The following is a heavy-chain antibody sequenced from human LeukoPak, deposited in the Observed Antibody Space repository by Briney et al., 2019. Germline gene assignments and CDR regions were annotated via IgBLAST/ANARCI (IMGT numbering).Heavy chain of an antibody. Sequence: GGSLRLSCAASGFTFSSYSMNWVRQAPGKGLEWVSSISSSSSYIYYADSVKGRFTISRDNAKNSLYLQMNSLRAEDTAVYYCARDRNKQSHHGMDVWGQGTTVTVYS. CDR2: ISSSSSYI. CDR1: GFTFSSYS. D-gene: IGHD6-19*01. CDR3: ARDRNKQSHHGMDV. J-gene: IGHJ6*02. V-gene: IGHV3-21*01.